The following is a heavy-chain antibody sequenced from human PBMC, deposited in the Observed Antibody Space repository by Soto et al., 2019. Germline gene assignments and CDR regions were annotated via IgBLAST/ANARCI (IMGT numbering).Heavy chain of an antibody. Sequence: SETLSLTCAVSGGSISSGGYSWSWIRQPPGKGLEWIGYIYHSGSTYYNPSLKSRVTRSVDRSKNQFSLKLSSVTAADTGTYYCAHRLALIPSPFNHCGQGTLVTVSS. D-gene: IGHD2-21*01. CDR2: IYHSGST. CDR1: GGSISSGGYS. CDR3: AHRLALIPSPFNH. J-gene: IGHJ4*02. V-gene: IGHV4-30-2*01.